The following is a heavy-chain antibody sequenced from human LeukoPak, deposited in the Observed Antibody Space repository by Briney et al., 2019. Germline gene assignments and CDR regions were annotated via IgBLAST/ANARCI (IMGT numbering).Heavy chain of an antibody. CDR2: IKQDGSEK. D-gene: IGHD4-17*01. CDR3: ARDRDYAFDY. J-gene: IGHJ4*02. Sequence: GGSLRLSCAASGLTFSNYWMDWVRQAPGKGLEWVANIKQDGSEKYYVDSVKGRFTISRDNAKNSLYLQMNSLRDEDTAVYYCARDRDYAFDYWGQGTLVTVSS. V-gene: IGHV3-7*01. CDR1: GLTFSNYW.